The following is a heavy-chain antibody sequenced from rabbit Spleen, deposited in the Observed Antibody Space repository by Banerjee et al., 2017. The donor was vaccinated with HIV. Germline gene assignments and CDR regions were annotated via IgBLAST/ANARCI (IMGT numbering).Heavy chain of an antibody. CDR2: INMVTGKS. CDR3: ARDTGSSFSSYGMDL. V-gene: IGHV1S45*01. Sequence: QEQLEESGGGLVKPEGSLTLTCKASGVSVNDKDVMCWVRQAPGKGLEWITCINMVTGKSVYASWAKGRFTCSKTSSTTVTLQMTSLTVADTATYFCARDTGSSFSSYGMDLWGPGTLVTVS. J-gene: IGHJ6*01. CDR1: GVSVNDKDV. D-gene: IGHD8-1*01.